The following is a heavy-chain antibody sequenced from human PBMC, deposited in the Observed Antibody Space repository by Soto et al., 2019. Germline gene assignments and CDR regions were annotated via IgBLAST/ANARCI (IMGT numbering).Heavy chain of an antibody. CDR3: VKDLGYSYGLGPFDY. Sequence: GGSLRPSCSASGFTFSSYAMHWVRQAPGKGLEYVSAISSNGGSTYYADSVKGRFTISRDNSKNTLYLQMSSLRAEDTAVYYCVKDLGYSYGLGPFDYWGQGTLVTVSA. CDR1: GFTFSSYA. D-gene: IGHD5-18*01. V-gene: IGHV3-64D*06. CDR2: ISSNGGST. J-gene: IGHJ4*02.